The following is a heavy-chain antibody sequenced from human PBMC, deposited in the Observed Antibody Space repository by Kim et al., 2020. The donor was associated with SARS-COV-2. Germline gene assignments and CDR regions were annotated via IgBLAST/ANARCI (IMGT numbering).Heavy chain of an antibody. CDR2: T. Sequence: TYYASPGKGRFTISRDNSKITLYLQMNSLRAEDTAVYYCAKDQGQSYFDYWGQGTLVTVSS. CDR3: AKDQGQSYFDY. V-gene: IGHV3-23*03. J-gene: IGHJ4*02. D-gene: IGHD4-4*01.